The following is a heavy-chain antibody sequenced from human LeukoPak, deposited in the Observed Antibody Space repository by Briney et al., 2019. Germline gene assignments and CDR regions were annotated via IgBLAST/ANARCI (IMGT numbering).Heavy chain of an antibody. CDR3: ARAAITAYYMDV. CDR1: GGSISSYY. D-gene: IGHD1-20*01. Sequence: PSETLSLTCTVSGGSISSYYWSWIRQPPGKGLEWIGYIYYSGSTNYNPSLKSRVTISVDTSKNQFSLKLSSVTAADTAVYYCARAAITAYYMDVWGKGTTVTVFS. J-gene: IGHJ6*03. V-gene: IGHV4-59*01. CDR2: IYYSGST.